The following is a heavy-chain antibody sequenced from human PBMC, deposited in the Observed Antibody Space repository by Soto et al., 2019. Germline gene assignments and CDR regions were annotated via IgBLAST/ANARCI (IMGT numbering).Heavy chain of an antibody. Sequence: QVQLVQSGAEVKKPGASVKVSCKVSGYSLSEFSLHWVRQAPGKGREWMGGFDPENGETTYAQKFEGRLTMTEDTSAETAYMELRRLRFEDTAMYYFVRVKRQGGTWHNSYCMDVWGQGTTVTVSS. CDR1: GYSLSEFS. CDR3: VRVKRQGGTWHNSYCMDV. CDR2: FDPENGET. J-gene: IGHJ6*02. V-gene: IGHV1-24*01. D-gene: IGHD1-1*01.